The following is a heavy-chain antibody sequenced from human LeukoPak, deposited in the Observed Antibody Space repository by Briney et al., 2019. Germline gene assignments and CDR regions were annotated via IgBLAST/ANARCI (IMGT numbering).Heavy chain of an antibody. J-gene: IGHJ3*02. CDR2: IFRDSNT. CDR1: GFTVSSKD. V-gene: IGHV3-66*01. CDR3: ARDFRYDSSGYKRAAFDI. Sequence: GGSLRLSCAASGFTVSSKDMSWVRQAPGKGLEWVSAIFRDSNTYYTNSVRGRFTISRDSSKNTLYLQMNSLRAEDTAVYYCARDFRYDSSGYKRAAFDIWGQGTMVTVSS. D-gene: IGHD3-22*01.